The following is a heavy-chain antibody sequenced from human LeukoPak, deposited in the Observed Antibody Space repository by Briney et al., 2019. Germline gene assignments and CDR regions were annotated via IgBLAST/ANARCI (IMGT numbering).Heavy chain of an antibody. CDR2: IKQDGSEK. Sequence: GGSLRLSCTASGFTFSSYWMNWVRQAPGKGLEWVANIKQDGSEKYYVDSVKGRFTISRDNAKKSLYLQMNSLRAEDTAVYYCARDSPLSFDIWGQGTMVTVSS. V-gene: IGHV3-7*01. CDR3: ARDSPLSFDI. CDR1: GFTFSSYW. J-gene: IGHJ3*02.